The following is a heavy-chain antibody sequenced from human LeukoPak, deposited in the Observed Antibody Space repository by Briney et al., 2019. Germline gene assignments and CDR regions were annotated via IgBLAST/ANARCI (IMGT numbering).Heavy chain of an antibody. CDR1: GYTFTSYY. V-gene: IGHV1-46*01. Sequence: GASVKVSCKASGYTFTSYYMHWVRQAPGQGLEWMGIINPSGGSTNYAQKFQGRVTITTDESTSTAYTELSSLRSEDTAVYYCAVPTIGWVDPWGQGTLVTVSS. J-gene: IGHJ5*02. D-gene: IGHD4/OR15-4a*01. CDR2: INPSGGST. CDR3: AVPTIGWVDP.